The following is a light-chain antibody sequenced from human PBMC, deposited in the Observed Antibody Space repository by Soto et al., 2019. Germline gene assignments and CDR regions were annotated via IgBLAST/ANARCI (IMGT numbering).Light chain of an antibody. CDR1: QSVSSN. V-gene: IGKV3-15*01. Sequence: EIVLTQSPGTLSVSPGERATLSCRASQSVSSNLAWYQQKPGQAPRLLIYGASTRATGIPARFSGSGSGTEFTLTISSLQSEDFAVYYCHQYNNWPPVTFGQGTKVDIK. CDR3: HQYNNWPPVT. J-gene: IGKJ1*01. CDR2: GAS.